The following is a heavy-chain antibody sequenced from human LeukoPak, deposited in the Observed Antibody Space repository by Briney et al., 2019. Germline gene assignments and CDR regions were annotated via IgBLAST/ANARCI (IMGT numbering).Heavy chain of an antibody. Sequence: PGGSLRLSCAASGFTVSSNYMSWVRQAPGKGLEWVSVIYSGGSTYYADSVKGRFTISRDNSKNTLYLQMNSLRAEDTAVYYCAKDRALLWFGELLTFDYWGQGTLVTVSS. CDR2: IYSGGST. CDR1: GFTVSSNY. J-gene: IGHJ4*02. CDR3: AKDRALLWFGELLTFDY. D-gene: IGHD3-10*01. V-gene: IGHV3-53*01.